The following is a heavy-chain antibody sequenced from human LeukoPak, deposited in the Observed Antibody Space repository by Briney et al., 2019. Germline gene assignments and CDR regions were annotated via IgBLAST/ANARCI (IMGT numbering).Heavy chain of an antibody. CDR1: GFTFSTYW. V-gene: IGHV3-74*01. CDR2: INSDGSST. Sequence: GGSLRLSCAASGFTFSTYWMHWVRQAPGKGPVWVSRINSDGSSTTYADSMKGRFTISRDNAKSTLYLQMNSLRADDTAVYYCARSYGMDVWGQGTTVAVSS. J-gene: IGHJ6*02. CDR3: ARSYGMDV.